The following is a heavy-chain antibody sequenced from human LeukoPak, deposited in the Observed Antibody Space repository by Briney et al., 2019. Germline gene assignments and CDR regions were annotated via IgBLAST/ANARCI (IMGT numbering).Heavy chain of an antibody. J-gene: IGHJ4*02. Sequence: GASVTVSCKASGYTFTSYYMHWVRQAPGQGLEWMGIINPSGGSTSYAQKFQGRVTMTRDTSTSTVYMELSSLRSEDTAVYYCARDGVDFKWTYWGQGTLVTVSS. CDR1: GYTFTSYY. D-gene: IGHD1-26*01. CDR2: INPSGGST. V-gene: IGHV1-46*01. CDR3: ARDGVDFKWTY.